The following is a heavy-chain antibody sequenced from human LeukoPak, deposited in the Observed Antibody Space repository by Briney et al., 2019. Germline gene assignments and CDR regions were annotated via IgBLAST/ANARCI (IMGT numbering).Heavy chain of an antibody. CDR2: IIPIFGTA. D-gene: IGHD5-12*01. CDR3: ARQGYSGYDPLDY. V-gene: IGHV1-69*05. Sequence: GASVKVSCKASGGTFSSYAISWVRQAPGQGLEWMGGIIPIFGTANYAQKLQGRVTMTTDTSTSTAYMELRSLRSDDTAVYYCARQGYSGYDPLDYWGQGTLATVSS. J-gene: IGHJ4*02. CDR1: GGTFSSYA.